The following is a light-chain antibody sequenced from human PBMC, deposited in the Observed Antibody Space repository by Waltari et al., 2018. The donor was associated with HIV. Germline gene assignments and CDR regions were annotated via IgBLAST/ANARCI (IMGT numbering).Light chain of an antibody. CDR1: SNDVGGYNY. CDR2: DVS. CDR3: ESYTSTSVWV. V-gene: IGLV2-14*03. Sequence: QSALTQPASVSRSPGQAITIPCPGSSNDVGGYNYVSWYQQHPGKAPRLMIYDVSTRPSGVSDRFSGSKSGDTASLTISGLQPEDEADYYCESYTSTSVWVFGGGTRLTVL. J-gene: IGLJ3*02.